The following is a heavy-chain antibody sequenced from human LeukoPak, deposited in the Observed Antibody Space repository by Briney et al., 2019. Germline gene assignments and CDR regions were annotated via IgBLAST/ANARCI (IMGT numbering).Heavy chain of an antibody. Sequence: ASVKVFCKASGGTFSSYAISWVRQAPGQGLEWMGRIIPILGIANYAQKFQGRVTITADKSTSTAYMELSSLRSEDTAVYYCARDSGPNWFDPWGQGTLVTVSS. CDR2: IIPILGIA. CDR3: ARDSGPNWFDP. V-gene: IGHV1-69*04. D-gene: IGHD6-19*01. CDR1: GGTFSSYA. J-gene: IGHJ5*02.